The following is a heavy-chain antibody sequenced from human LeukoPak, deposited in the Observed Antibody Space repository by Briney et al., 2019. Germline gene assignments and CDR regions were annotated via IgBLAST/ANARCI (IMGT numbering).Heavy chain of an antibody. Sequence: SETLSLTCTVSGGSISSYYWSWIRQPAGKGLEWIGRIYTSGGTNYNPSLKSRVTMSVDTSKNQFSLKLSSVTAADTAVYYCAREASPIAVAGTDAFDIWGQGTMVTVSS. CDR1: GGSISSYY. D-gene: IGHD6-19*01. J-gene: IGHJ3*02. CDR3: AREASPIAVAGTDAFDI. CDR2: IYTSGGT. V-gene: IGHV4-4*07.